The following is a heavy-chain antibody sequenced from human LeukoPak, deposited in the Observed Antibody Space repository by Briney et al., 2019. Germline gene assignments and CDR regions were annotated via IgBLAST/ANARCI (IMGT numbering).Heavy chain of an antibody. CDR3: ARGGGFSSYGSGTYRWSDQNWFDP. CDR1: GYTFTGYY. D-gene: IGHD3-10*01. V-gene: IGHV1-2*02. J-gene: IGHJ5*02. Sequence: ASVKVSCKSPGYTFTGYYMHWVRQAPGQGLEWMGWINPNSGGTKYAQKFQGRVTMTKDTSITTAYMELSRLRSDDTAVYYCARGGGFSSYGSGTYRWSDQNWFDPWGQGTLVTVSS. CDR2: INPNSGGT.